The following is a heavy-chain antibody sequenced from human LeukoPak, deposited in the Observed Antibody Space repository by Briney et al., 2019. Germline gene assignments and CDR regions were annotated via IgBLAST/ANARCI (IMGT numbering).Heavy chain of an antibody. J-gene: IGHJ2*01. CDR2: IHYSGTT. CDR3: ARDTYYYDSSAYPAYFDL. CDR1: GGSIATYY. Sequence: SETLSLTCIVSGGSIATYYWSWIRQPPGKGLEWIGYIHYSGTTNYSPSLKSRVTISLDTSKNQFSLNLSSVIAADTAVYYCARDTYYYDSSAYPAYFDLWGRGTLVAVSS. D-gene: IGHD3-22*01. V-gene: IGHV4-59*01.